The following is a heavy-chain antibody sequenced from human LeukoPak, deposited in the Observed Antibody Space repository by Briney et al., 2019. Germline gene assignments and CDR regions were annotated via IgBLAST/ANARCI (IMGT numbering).Heavy chain of an antibody. CDR2: ISSSSSTI. D-gene: IGHD6-6*01. V-gene: IGHV3-48*02. CDR3: AREYSSSSGRAFDI. CDR1: GFTLSTYP. J-gene: IGHJ3*02. Sequence: AGGSLRLSCAASGFTLSTYPMNWVRQAPGKGLQWFSYISSSSSTIYYAVSVKGRFTIARDNAKNSLYLQMNRLRDEDTAVYYCAREYSSSSGRAFDIWGQGTMVTVSS.